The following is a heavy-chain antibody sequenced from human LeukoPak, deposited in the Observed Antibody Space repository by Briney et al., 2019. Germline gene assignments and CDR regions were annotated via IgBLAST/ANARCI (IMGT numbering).Heavy chain of an antibody. J-gene: IGHJ4*02. CDR3: ARRSSGYGDFDY. D-gene: IGHD3-22*01. Sequence: SETLSLTCTVSGGSISSDFWSWIRQPPGKGLEWIGDIYYSGSTNCNPSLKSRVTISVDTSQNQFSLKLSSVTAADTAVYYCARRSSGYGDFDYWGQGTLVTVSS. V-gene: IGHV4-59*08. CDR2: IYYSGST. CDR1: GGSISSDF.